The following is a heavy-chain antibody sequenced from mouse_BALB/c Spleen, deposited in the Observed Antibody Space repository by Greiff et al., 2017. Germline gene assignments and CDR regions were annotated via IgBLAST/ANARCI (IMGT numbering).Heavy chain of an antibody. V-gene: IGHV5-6*02. CDR2: ISSGGSYT. D-gene: IGHD2-1*01. CDR1: GFTFSSYG. Sequence: DVKLVESGGDLVKPGGSLKLSCAASGFTFSSYGMSWVRQTPDKRLEWVATISSGGSYTYYPDSVKGRFTISRDNAKNTLYLQMSSLKSEDTAMYYCARQGATSYGNYDAMDYWGQGTSVTVSS. J-gene: IGHJ4*01. CDR3: ARQGATSYGNYDAMDY.